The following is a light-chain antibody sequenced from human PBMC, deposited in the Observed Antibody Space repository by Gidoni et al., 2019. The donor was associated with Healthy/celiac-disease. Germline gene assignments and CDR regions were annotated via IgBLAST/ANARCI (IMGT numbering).Light chain of an antibody. J-gene: IGKJ2*01. CDR1: QSVSSY. CDR3: QQRSNWPPYT. Sequence: DIVFTQSPATLSLSPGDRATLSCRASQSVSSYLAWYQQKPGQAPRLLIYDASNRATGIPARFSGSGSGTDFTLTISSLEPEDCAVYYCQQRSNWPPYTFGQGTKLEIK. V-gene: IGKV3-11*01. CDR2: DAS.